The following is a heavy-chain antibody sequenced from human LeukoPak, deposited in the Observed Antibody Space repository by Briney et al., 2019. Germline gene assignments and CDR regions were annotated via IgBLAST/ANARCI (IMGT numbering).Heavy chain of an antibody. Sequence: KPGGSLRLSCAASGFTFSTYSMNWVRQAPGKGLEWVSSISSGSSFIYYADSVKGRFTISRDNAKNSLYLQMNSLRAEDTALYYCAREYLKYYDFWSGYTYWGQGTLATVSS. CDR3: AREYLKYYDFWSGYTY. D-gene: IGHD3-3*01. V-gene: IGHV3-21*04. J-gene: IGHJ4*02. CDR2: ISSGSSFI. CDR1: GFTFSTYS.